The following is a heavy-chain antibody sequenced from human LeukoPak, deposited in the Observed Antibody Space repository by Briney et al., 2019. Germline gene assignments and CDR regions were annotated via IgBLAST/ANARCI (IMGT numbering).Heavy chain of an antibody. CDR3: ARGTPSSSGWLYYGMDV. V-gene: IGHV3-23*01. CDR1: GFTFSSYV. J-gene: IGHJ6*02. Sequence: GGSLRLSCAASGFTFSSYVMSWVRQAPGKGLEWVSSISGGGGSTYYADSVKGRFTISRDNSKNTLYLQMNSLRAEDTAVYYCARGTPSSSGWLYYGMDVWGQGTTVTVSS. CDR2: ISGGGGST. D-gene: IGHD6-19*01.